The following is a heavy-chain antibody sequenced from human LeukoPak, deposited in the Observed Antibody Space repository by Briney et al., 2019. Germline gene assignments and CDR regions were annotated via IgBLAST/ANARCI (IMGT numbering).Heavy chain of an antibody. Sequence: SETLSLTCAVYGGSFSGYYWSWIRQPPGKGLEWIGEINHSGSTNYNPSLKSRVTISVDTSKNQFSLKLSSVTAADTAVYYCATGSGWYPWGYWGQGTLVTVSS. CDR2: INHSGST. V-gene: IGHV4-34*01. CDR1: GGSFSGYY. J-gene: IGHJ4*02. CDR3: ATGSGWYPWGY. D-gene: IGHD6-19*01.